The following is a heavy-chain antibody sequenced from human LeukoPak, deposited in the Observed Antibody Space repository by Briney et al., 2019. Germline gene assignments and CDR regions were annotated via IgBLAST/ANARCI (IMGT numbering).Heavy chain of an antibody. CDR2: IKEDGTE. CDR1: GFMFSSNC. D-gene: IGHD5-24*01. CDR3: AKEGRSLQTY. V-gene: IGHV3-7*03. Sequence: GGSLRLSCAASGFMFSSNCMNWVRLAPGKGLEWVANIKEDGTETYVDSVKGRFTISRDNAKNSLYLRMNSLRVEDTAVYYCAKEGRSLQTYWGQGTLVTVSS. J-gene: IGHJ4*02.